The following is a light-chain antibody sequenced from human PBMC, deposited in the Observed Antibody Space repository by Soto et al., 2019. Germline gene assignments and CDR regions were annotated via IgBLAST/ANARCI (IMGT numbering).Light chain of an antibody. Sequence: EIVMTQSPATLSVSPGEGATLSCRASQSVRSNLAWFQQKPGQAPRLLIYDTSTRATGIPATFFGSGSGTEFTLTITSLQSEDFAVYYCQQYNYWPKTFGQGTKVEIK. J-gene: IGKJ1*01. CDR1: QSVRSN. CDR2: DTS. V-gene: IGKV3-15*01. CDR3: QQYNYWPKT.